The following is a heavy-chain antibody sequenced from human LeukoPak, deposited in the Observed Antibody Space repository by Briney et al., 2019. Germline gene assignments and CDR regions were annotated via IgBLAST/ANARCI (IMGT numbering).Heavy chain of an antibody. CDR2: INPNSGGT. D-gene: IGHD2-2*02. CDR3: ARDPLRYCSSTSCYTDPIYYYGMDV. V-gene: IGHV1-2*02. CDR1: GGTFSGYY. Sequence: ASVKVSCKASGGTFSGYYMHWVRQAPGQGLEWMGWINPNSGGTNYAQKFQGRVTMTRDTSISTAYMELSRLRSDDTAVYYCARDPLRYCSSTSCYTDPIYYYGMDVWGQGTTVTVSS. J-gene: IGHJ6*02.